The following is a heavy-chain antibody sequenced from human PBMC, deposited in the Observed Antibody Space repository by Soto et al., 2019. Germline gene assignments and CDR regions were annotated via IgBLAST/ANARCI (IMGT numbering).Heavy chain of an antibody. CDR2: IYYTGST. CDR3: ARATVTKLLDY. CDR1: GGSVSSDTSY. Sequence: SETLSLTCTVSGGSVSSDTSYWSWIRQPPGKGLEWIGYIYYTGSTNYNPSLKSRVTISVDTSKNQFSLKLNSVTAADTAVYYCARATVTKLLDYWGQGTLVTVSS. V-gene: IGHV4-61*01. J-gene: IGHJ4*02. D-gene: IGHD4-17*01.